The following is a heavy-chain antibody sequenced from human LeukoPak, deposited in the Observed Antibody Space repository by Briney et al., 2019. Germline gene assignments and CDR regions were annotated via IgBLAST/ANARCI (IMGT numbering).Heavy chain of an antibody. J-gene: IGHJ4*02. CDR3: ALEGVAGTVDY. CDR2: IYYSGST. D-gene: IGHD6-19*01. V-gene: IGHV4-59*08. CDR1: GGSISSYY. Sequence: SETLSLTCTVSGGSISSYYWSWIRQRPGKGLEWIGYIYYSGSTNYNPSLKSRVTISVDTSKNQFSLKLSSVTAADTAVYYCALEGVAGTVDYWGQGTLVTVSS.